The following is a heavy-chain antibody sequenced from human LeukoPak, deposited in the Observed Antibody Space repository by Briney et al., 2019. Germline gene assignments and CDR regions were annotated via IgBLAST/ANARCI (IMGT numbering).Heavy chain of an antibody. CDR2: IYYSGSI. CDR3: ASRNDFWSGLADY. J-gene: IGHJ4*02. V-gene: IGHV4-39*01. CDR1: GGSISSSSYY. D-gene: IGHD3-3*01. Sequence: SETLSLTCTVSGGSISSSSYYWGWIRQPPGKGLEWIGSIYYSGSIYYNPSLKSRVTISVDTSKNQFSLKLSSVTAADTAVYYCASRNDFWSGLADYWGQGTLVTVSS.